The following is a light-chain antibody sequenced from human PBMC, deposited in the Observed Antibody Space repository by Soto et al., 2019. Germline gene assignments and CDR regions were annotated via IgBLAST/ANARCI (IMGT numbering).Light chain of an antibody. CDR3: QQRSNSPWT. CDR2: DAS. V-gene: IGKV3-11*01. Sequence: EIVLTQSPATLSLSPGERATLSCRASQSVSSYLAWYQQKPGQAPRLLIYDASNRATGIPARFSGSGSGTDFTLTISSLEPEDFAVYYCQQRSNSPWTFGQGTKVE. CDR1: QSVSSY. J-gene: IGKJ1*01.